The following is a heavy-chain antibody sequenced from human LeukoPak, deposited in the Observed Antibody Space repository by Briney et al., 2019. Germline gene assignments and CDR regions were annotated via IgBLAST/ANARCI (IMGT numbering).Heavy chain of an antibody. D-gene: IGHD3-22*01. Sequence: PSETLSLTCAVYGGSFSGYYWSWIRQPPGKGLEWIGEINHSGSTNYNPSLKSRVTISVDTSKNQFSLKPSSVTAADTAVYYCARSYYYDSSGYYAFDYWGQGTLVTVSS. CDR1: GGSFSGYY. CDR2: INHSGST. CDR3: ARSYYYDSSGYYAFDY. J-gene: IGHJ4*02. V-gene: IGHV4-34*01.